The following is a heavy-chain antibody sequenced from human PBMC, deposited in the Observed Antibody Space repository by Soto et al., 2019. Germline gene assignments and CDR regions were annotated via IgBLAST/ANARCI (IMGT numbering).Heavy chain of an antibody. Sequence: GGSLRLSCAASGFTFSSYWMNWVRQAPGKGLEWVANIKQDGSEKHYVDSVKGRFTISRDNARNSLYLQMNSLRAEDTAVYYCARTFDCTNGVCYKHFDYWGQGTLVTVSS. CDR2: IKQDGSEK. CDR3: ARTFDCTNGVCYKHFDY. V-gene: IGHV3-7*01. CDR1: GFTFSSYW. D-gene: IGHD2-8*01. J-gene: IGHJ4*02.